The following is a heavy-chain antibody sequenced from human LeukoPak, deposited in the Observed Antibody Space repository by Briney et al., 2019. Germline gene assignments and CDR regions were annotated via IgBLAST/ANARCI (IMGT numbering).Heavy chain of an antibody. CDR2: ISSSDSSI. CDR3: ARTLSYCSGGSCYRRGSYYYYYGMDV. CDR1: GFTFSSYS. Sequence: PGGSLRLSCAASGFTFSSYSMNWVRQAPGKGLEWVSFISSSDSSIYYADSVKGRFTISRDNSKNTLYLQMNSLRAEDTAVYYCARTLSYCSGGSCYRRGSYYYYYGMDVWGQGTTVTVSS. J-gene: IGHJ6*02. V-gene: IGHV3-21*01. D-gene: IGHD2-15*01.